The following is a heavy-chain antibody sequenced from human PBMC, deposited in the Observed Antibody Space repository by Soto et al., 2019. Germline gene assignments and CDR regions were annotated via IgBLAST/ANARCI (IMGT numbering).Heavy chain of an antibody. CDR3: TRHYDSSGYFDY. D-gene: IGHD3-22*01. J-gene: IGHJ4*02. CDR1: GFTFGDYA. CDR2: IRSKAYGGTT. Sequence: GGSLRLSCTASGFTFGDYAMSWFHQAPGKGLEWVGFIRSKAYGGTTEYAASVKGRFTISRDDSKSIAHLQMNSLKTEDTAVYYCTRHYDSSGYFDYWGQGTLVTVSS. V-gene: IGHV3-49*03.